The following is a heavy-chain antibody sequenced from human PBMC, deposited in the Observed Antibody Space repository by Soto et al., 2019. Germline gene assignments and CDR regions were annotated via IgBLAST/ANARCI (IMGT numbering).Heavy chain of an antibody. CDR1: GGTFSSYA. CDR2: IIPILGTA. J-gene: IGHJ6*02. Sequence: SVKVSCKASGGTFSSYAISWVRQAPGQGLEWMGGIIPILGTANYAQKFQGRVTITADESTSTAYMELSSLRSEDTAVYYCARSGYIVVSMDVWGQGTTVTVSS. V-gene: IGHV1-69*13. D-gene: IGHD2-15*01. CDR3: ARSGYIVVSMDV.